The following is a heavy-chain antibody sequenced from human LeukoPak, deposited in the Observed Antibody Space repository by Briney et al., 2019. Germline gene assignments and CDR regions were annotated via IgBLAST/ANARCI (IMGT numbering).Heavy chain of an antibody. CDR2: ISSCGSNI. D-gene: IGHD1-1*01. J-gene: IGHJ5*02. V-gene: IGHV3-48*03. Sequence: PGGSLRLSCVVSGFTFSNYEMNWVRQAPGKGLEWISYISSCGSNIYYADSVKGRFTISRDNAKNSLYLQMNSLRTEDTAVYYCARLAVGYNSASNWFDPWGQGTLVTVSS. CDR3: ARLAVGYNSASNWFDP. CDR1: GFTFSNYE.